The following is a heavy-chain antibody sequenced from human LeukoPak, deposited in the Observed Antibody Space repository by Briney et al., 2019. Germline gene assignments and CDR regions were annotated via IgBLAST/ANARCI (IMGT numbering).Heavy chain of an antibody. V-gene: IGHV4-39*01. CDR2: FHYSGST. CDR3: ARLGFDWLFSTFDY. Sequence: SETLSLTCTVSGGSISTTSYFWAWIRQPPGKGLEWIGSFHYSGSTYYNASLKSRVTISVDTSKNQFSLRLTSATAADTAVYYCARLGFDWLFSTFDYWGQGTLVTVSS. CDR1: GGSISTTSYF. J-gene: IGHJ4*02. D-gene: IGHD3-9*01.